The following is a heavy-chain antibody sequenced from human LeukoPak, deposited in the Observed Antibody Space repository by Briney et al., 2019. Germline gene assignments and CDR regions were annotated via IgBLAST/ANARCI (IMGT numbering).Heavy chain of an antibody. D-gene: IGHD1-1*01. J-gene: IGHJ4*02. CDR1: GGSITNYY. V-gene: IGHV4-59*08. CDR3: ARHITTSGGPVAY. Sequence: SETLSLTCTVSGGSITNYYWSWIRQPPGKGLEYIGHIYYTGSTNYSPSLKSRVTISVDTSKNQFSLKLSSVTAADTAVYYCARHITTSGGPVAYWGQGTLVTVSS. CDR2: IYYTGST.